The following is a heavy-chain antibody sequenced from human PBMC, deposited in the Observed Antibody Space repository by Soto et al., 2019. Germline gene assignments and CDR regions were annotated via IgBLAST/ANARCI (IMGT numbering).Heavy chain of an antibody. V-gene: IGHV1-69*13. D-gene: IGHD1-26*01. CDR3: AIIVGATTDYYYYYGMDV. J-gene: IGHJ6*02. CDR2: IIPIFGTA. CDR1: GGTFSSYA. Sequence: SVKVSCKASGGTFSSYAISWVRQAPGQGLEWMGGIIPIFGTANYAQKFQGRVTITADESTSTAYMELSSLRSEDTAVYYCAIIVGATTDYYYYYGMDVWGQGTTVTVSS.